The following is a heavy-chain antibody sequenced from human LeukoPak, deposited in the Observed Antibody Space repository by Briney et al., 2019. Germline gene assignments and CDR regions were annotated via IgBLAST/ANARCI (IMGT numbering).Heavy chain of an antibody. CDR1: GYSISSGYY. CDR3: AKLVRSGYYSLDWANWFDP. Sequence: SETLSLTCTVSGYSISSGYYWGWIRQPPGKGLEWIGSIYHSGSTYYNPSLKSRVTISVDTSKNQFSLKLSSVTAADTAVYYCAKLVRSGYYSLDWANWFDPWGQGTLVTVSS. D-gene: IGHD3-22*01. V-gene: IGHV4-38-2*02. CDR2: IYHSGST. J-gene: IGHJ5*02.